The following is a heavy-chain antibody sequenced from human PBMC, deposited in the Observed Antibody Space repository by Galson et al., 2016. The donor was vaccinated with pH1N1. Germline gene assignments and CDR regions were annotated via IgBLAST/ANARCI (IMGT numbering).Heavy chain of an antibody. J-gene: IGHJ4*02. D-gene: IGHD3-3*02. CDR3: AGVLVGKYD. CDR1: DYTLRRHY. V-gene: IGHV1-2*02. CDR2: INPDSDGT. Sequence: SVKVSCKASDYTLRRHYIHWVRQAPGQGLEWMGWINPDSDGTNYAQKFQGRVTMTRDTSISTAYMELTGLTSGDTAVYYCAGVLVGKYDWGQGTLVTVSS.